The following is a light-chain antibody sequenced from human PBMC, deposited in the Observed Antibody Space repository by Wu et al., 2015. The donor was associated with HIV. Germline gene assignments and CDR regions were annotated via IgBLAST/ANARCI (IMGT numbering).Light chain of an antibody. CDR3: QQYGSSPPT. CDR1: QSVSSH. V-gene: IGKV3-11*01. Sequence: EIVLTQSPATVSLSPGERATLSCRASQSVSSHLAWYQQKSGQAPRLLIYDASNRATGIPARFSGSGSGTDFTLTISRLEPEDFAVYYCQQYGSSPPTFGQGTKVE. J-gene: IGKJ1*01. CDR2: DAS.